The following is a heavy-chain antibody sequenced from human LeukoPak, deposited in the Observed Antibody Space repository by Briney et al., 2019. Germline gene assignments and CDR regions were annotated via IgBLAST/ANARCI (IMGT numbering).Heavy chain of an antibody. CDR3: ARGVENHFDS. CDR1: GFTFSYYH. D-gene: IGHD1-14*01. Sequence: GGSLRLSCAASGFTFSYYHMSWLRLAPGQGLEWVSYISQGGSAIYYADSAKGRFTISRDDAKNSLYLQVNSLGAEDTAVYYCARGVENHFDSWGQGTLVTVSS. J-gene: IGHJ4*02. CDR2: ISQGGSAI. V-gene: IGHV3-11*04.